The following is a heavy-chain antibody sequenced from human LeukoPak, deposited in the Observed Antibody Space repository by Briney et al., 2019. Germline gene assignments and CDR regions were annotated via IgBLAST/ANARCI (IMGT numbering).Heavy chain of an antibody. CDR2: IYHSGST. D-gene: IGHD5-12*01. CDR3: ARRGRDGYNRAFDY. Sequence: SETLSLTCAVSGGSISSGGYSWSWIRQPPGKGLEWIGYIYHSGSTYYNPSLKSRVTISVDTSKNQFSLKLSSVTAADTAVYYCARRGRDGYNRAFDYWGQGTLVTVSS. CDR1: GGSISSGGYS. J-gene: IGHJ4*02. V-gene: IGHV4-30-2*03.